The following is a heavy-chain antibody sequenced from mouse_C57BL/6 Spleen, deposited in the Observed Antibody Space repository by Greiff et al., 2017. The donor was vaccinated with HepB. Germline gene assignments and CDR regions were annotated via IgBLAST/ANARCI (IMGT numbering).Heavy chain of an antibody. J-gene: IGHJ3*01. CDR3: ARPSHYGSSYAWFAY. V-gene: IGHV1-47*01. D-gene: IGHD1-1*01. CDR2: FHPYNDDT. CDR1: GYTFTTYP. Sequence: VQLQESGAELVKPGASVKMSCKASGYTFTTYPIEWMKQNHGKSLEWIGNFHPYNDDTKYNEKFKGKATLTVEKSSSTVYLELSRLTSDDSAVYYCARPSHYGSSYAWFAYWGQGTLVTVSA.